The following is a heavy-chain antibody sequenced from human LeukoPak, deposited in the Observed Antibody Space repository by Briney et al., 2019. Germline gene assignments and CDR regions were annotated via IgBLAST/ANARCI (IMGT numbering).Heavy chain of an antibody. D-gene: IGHD2-15*01. J-gene: IGHJ4*02. V-gene: IGHV3-48*01. CDR2: ISGSSSTI. CDR3: ARGGYYFDY. CDR1: GFTFSSYS. Sequence: GGSLRLSCTASGFTFSSYSMNWVRQAPGKGLEWVSYISGSSSTIYYADSVMGRFTISRDNAKNSLYLQMNSLRAEDTAVYYCARGGYYFDYWGQGTLVTVSS.